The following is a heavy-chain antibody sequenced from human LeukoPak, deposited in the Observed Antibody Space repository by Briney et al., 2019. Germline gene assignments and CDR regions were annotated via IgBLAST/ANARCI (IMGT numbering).Heavy chain of an antibody. CDR2: ISSSGSTI. V-gene: IGHV3-48*03. D-gene: IGHD3-22*01. J-gene: IGHJ4*02. CDR3: ARDPRHYYDSSGYPDYFDY. Sequence: PGGSLRLSCAASGFTFSSYEMNWVRQAPGKGLEWVSYISSSGSTIYYADSLKGRFTIARDNAKNSRYLQMNSLRAEDTAVYYCARDPRHYYDSSGYPDYFDYWGQGTLVTVSS. CDR1: GFTFSSYE.